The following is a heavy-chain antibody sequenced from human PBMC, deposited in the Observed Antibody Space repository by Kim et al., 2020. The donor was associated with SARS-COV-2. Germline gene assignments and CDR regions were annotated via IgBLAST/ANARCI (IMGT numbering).Heavy chain of an antibody. CDR2: ISGSGART. D-gene: IGHD5-18*01. V-gene: IGHV3-23*01. Sequence: GGSLRLSCAASGFTFSYYAMSWVRQAPGKGLEWVSGISGSGARTYYADSVKGRFTISRDKSKNTLYLQMNSLRAEDTAVYYCAKDNMVDTAMVVYYYGLDVWGQGTPVTVSS. CDR1: GFTFSYYA. J-gene: IGHJ6*02. CDR3: AKDNMVDTAMVVYYYGLDV.